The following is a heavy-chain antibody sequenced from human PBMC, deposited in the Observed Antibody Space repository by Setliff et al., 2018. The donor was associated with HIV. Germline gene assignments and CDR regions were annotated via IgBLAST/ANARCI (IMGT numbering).Heavy chain of an antibody. CDR3: ARQGGYSGYGFYYYYYYMDV. Sequence: SETLSLTCTVSGGSISSYYWGWIRQPPGKGLEWIGSIYYSGSTYYNPSLKSRVTISVDTSKNQFSLKLSSVTAADTAVYYCARQGGYSGYGFYYYYYYMDVWGKGTTVTVSS. D-gene: IGHD5-12*01. J-gene: IGHJ6*03. V-gene: IGHV4-39*01. CDR1: GGSISSYY. CDR2: IYYSGST.